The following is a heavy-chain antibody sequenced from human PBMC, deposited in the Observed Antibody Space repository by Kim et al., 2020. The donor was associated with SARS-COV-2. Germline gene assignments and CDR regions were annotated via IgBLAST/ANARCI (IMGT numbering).Heavy chain of an antibody. V-gene: IGHV3-30*18. CDR3: AKDGSGYSYGTYFDY. CDR2: ISYDGSNK. CDR1: GFTFSSYG. D-gene: IGHD5-18*01. J-gene: IGHJ4*01. Sequence: GGSLRLSCAASGFTFSSYGMHWVRQAPGKGLEWVAVISYDGSNKYYADSVKGRFTISRDNSKNTLYLQMNSLRAEDTAVYYCAKDGSGYSYGTYFDYWGQGTLVTVSS.